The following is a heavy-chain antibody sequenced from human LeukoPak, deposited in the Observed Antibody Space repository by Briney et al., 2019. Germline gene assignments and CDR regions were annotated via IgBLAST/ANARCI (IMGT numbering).Heavy chain of an antibody. D-gene: IGHD3-10*01. Sequence: ASVKVSCMASGYTFTGYYMNWVRQAPGQGLEWMGWINPNSGGTNYAQKFQGRVTMTRDTSISTAYMELSRLRSDDTAVYYCARESMWLVRGVITSRYYFDYWGQGTLVTVSS. CDR2: INPNSGGT. J-gene: IGHJ4*02. CDR3: ARESMWLVRGVITSRYYFDY. V-gene: IGHV1-2*02. CDR1: GYTFTGYY.